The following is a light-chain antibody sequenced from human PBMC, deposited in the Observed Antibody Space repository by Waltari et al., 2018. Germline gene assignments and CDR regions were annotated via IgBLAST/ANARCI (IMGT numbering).Light chain of an antibody. CDR2: EVT. CDR1: SSDVGGYDY. Sequence: QSALTQPPSASGSPGQSVTISCTGTSSDVGGYDYVSWYQQLPGKAPKLMIYEVTKRPSGFPDRFSGSKSGNTASLTVSGLQADDEADYYCTSYAGSNNYVFGTGTKVTVL. V-gene: IGLV2-8*01. J-gene: IGLJ1*01. CDR3: TSYAGSNNYV.